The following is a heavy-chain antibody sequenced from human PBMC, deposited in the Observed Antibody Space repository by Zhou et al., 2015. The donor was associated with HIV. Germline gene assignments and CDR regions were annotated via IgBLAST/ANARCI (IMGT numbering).Heavy chain of an antibody. D-gene: IGHD3-16*01. Sequence: QEQLVQSAGEVKKPGASVKLSCKTSGYIFSSYGVSWVRQAPGQRLEWMGWINTYTGETDYIQRLQGRVTMTKDTATRTAYMELRSLKFDDTAVYYCARTKWGSYGDDFWGQGTLVTVSS. CDR3: ARTKWGSYGDDF. V-gene: IGHV1-18*01. CDR1: GYIFSSYG. CDR2: INTYTGET. J-gene: IGHJ4*02.